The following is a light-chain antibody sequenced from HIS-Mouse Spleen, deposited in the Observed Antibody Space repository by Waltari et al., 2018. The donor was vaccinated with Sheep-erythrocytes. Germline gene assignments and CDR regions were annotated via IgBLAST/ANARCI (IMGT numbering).Light chain of an antibody. CDR3: SSYAGSNNWV. CDR1: SSDVGGDNY. V-gene: IGLV2-8*01. Sequence: QSALTQPPSASGSPGQSVTISCTGPSSDVGGDNYVSWYQQPPGKAPNLMIYEVSKRPSGVPDRFSGSKSGNTASLTVSGLQAEDEADYYCSSYAGSNNWVFGGGTKLTVL. CDR2: EVS. J-gene: IGLJ3*02.